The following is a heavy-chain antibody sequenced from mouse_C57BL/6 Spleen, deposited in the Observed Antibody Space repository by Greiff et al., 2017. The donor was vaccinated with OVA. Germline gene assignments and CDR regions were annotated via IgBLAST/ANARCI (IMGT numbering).Heavy chain of an antibody. J-gene: IGHJ3*01. CDR3: TSGDYYGSSYQAWFAY. D-gene: IGHD1-1*01. CDR2: IDPETGGT. CDR1: GYTFTDYE. V-gene: IGHV1-15*01. Sequence: VQLQQSGAELVRPGASVTLSCKASGYTFTDYEMHWVKQTPVHGLEWIGAIDPETGGTAYNQKFKGKAILTADKSSSTAYMELRSLTSEDSAVYYCTSGDYYGSSYQAWFAYWGQGTLVTVSA.